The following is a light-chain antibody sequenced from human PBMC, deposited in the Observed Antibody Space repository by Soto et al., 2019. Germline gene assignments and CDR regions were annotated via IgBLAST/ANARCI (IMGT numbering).Light chain of an antibody. Sequence: IVMTQSPSTLSVSPGERATLSCRASQSVSSNLAWYQQKPGQTPRLLIYVASTRATGVPARFTGSGSGTEFTLTITSLQPEDFAIYYCQQYNNWPLTFGGGTKVDI. V-gene: IGKV3-15*01. J-gene: IGKJ4*01. CDR1: QSVSSN. CDR3: QQYNNWPLT. CDR2: VAS.